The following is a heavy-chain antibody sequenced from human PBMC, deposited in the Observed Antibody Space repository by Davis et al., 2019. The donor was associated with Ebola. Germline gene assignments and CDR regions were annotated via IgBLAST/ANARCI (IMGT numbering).Heavy chain of an antibody. Sequence: SETLSLTCTVSGGSISSSSYYWGWIRQPPVNGLVWIGSIYYSGSTYYNPSLKSRVTISVDTSKNQFSLKLSSVTAADTAVYYCATLRDYGDYFDYWGQGTLVTVSS. V-gene: IGHV4-39*01. D-gene: IGHD3-16*01. CDR1: GGSISSSSYY. CDR2: IYYSGST. CDR3: ATLRDYGDYFDY. J-gene: IGHJ4*02.